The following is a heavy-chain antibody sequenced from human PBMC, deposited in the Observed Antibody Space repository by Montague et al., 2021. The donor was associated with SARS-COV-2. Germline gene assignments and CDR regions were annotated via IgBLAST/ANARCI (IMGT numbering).Heavy chain of an antibody. CDR1: GGSISSSSYY. D-gene: IGHD3-22*01. CDR3: ARHGKTRVAMIVVVIGYLDY. Sequence: SETLSLTCTVSGGSISSSSYYWGWHRHPPGMEWVWIGCHNGSGXTXHXXXXQXPVTIYGDTTKNRLSLKLRSVTAADTAVYYCARHGKTRVAMIVVVIGYLDYWGQGTLVTVSS. J-gene: IGHJ4*02. V-gene: IGHV4-39*01. CDR2: HNGSGXT.